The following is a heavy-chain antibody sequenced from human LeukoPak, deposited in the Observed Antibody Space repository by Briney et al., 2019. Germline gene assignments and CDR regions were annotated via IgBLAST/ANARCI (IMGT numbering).Heavy chain of an antibody. J-gene: IGHJ3*02. V-gene: IGHV1-2*02. D-gene: IGHD5-12*01. CDR3: ARDLNEWDRVNAFDI. CDR2: INPNSGGT. Sequence: GASVKVSCKASGYTFTGHYMHWVRQAPGQGLEWMGWINPNSGGTNYAQKFQGRVTMTRDTSISTAYMELSRLRSDDTAVYYCARDLNEWDRVNAFDIWGQGTMVTVSS. CDR1: GYTFTGHY.